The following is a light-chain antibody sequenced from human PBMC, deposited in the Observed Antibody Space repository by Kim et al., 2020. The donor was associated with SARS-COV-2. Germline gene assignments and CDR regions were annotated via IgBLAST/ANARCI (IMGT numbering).Light chain of an antibody. CDR3: QVWDSSSDHRV. V-gene: IGLV3-21*04. Sequence: APGKTARITCGGNNIGSKSVPWYQQMPGQAPVLVIYYDSARPSGIPERFSGSNSGNTATLTISRVEAGDEADYYCQVWDSSSDHRVFGGGTQLTVL. J-gene: IGLJ3*02. CDR2: YDS. CDR1: NIGSKS.